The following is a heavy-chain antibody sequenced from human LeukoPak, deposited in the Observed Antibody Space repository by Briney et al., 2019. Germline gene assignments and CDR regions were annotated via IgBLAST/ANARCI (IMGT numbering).Heavy chain of an antibody. V-gene: IGHV1-18*01. J-gene: IGHJ4*02. D-gene: IGHD5-18*01. Sequence: ALVKVSCKASGYTFTSYGISWVRQAPGQGLEWMGWISAYNGNTNYAQKLQGRVTMTTDTSTSTAYMELRSLRSDDTAVYYCARDPLQYSYGSYFDYWGQGTLVTVSS. CDR3: ARDPLQYSYGSYFDY. CDR1: GYTFTSYG. CDR2: ISAYNGNT.